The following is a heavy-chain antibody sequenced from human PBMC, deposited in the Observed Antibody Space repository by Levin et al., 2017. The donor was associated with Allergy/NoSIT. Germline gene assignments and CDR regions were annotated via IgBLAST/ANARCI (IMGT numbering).Heavy chain of an antibody. CDR1: GYTFTFYG. D-gene: IGHD2-8*01. CDR3: AREMAETAADTFDF. CDR2: ISPYNGDT. Sequence: ASVKVSCKASGYTFTFYGISWVRQAPGQGLEWMGWISPYNGDTNYAQNLQDRVTMTTDTSTSTAHMELRSLRSDDTAVYYCAREMAETAADTFDFWGQGTMVTVSS. V-gene: IGHV1-18*01. J-gene: IGHJ3*01.